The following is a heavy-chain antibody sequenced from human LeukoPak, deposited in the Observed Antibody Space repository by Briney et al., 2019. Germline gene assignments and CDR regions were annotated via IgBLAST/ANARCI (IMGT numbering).Heavy chain of an antibody. CDR2: IYYSGST. CDR3: ARHEVLHIVVVTAIRPFDY. Sequence: PSETLSLTCTVSGGSISSYSWSWIRQPPGKGLEWIGSIYYSGSTYYNPSLKSRVTISVDTSKNQFSLKLSSVTAADTAVYYCARHEVLHIVVVTAIRPFDYWGQGTLVTVSS. V-gene: IGHV4-59*05. CDR1: GGSISSYS. D-gene: IGHD2-21*02. J-gene: IGHJ4*02.